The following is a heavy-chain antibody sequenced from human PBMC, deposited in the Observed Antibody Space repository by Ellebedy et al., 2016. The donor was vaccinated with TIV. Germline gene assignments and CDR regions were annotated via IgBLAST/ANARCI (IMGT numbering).Heavy chain of an antibody. Sequence: AASVKVSCKASGGTFNNFGINWVRQAPGQGLEWMGRFIPIFGTADYAQKFQGRVTMTADGSTNTAYMELSSLTSDDTAVYYCATGGRLSATRGLNWPFDYWGQGTLVSVS. CDR1: GGTFNNFG. V-gene: IGHV1-69*13. D-gene: IGHD3-10*01. CDR3: ATGGRLSATRGLNWPFDY. J-gene: IGHJ4*02. CDR2: FIPIFGTA.